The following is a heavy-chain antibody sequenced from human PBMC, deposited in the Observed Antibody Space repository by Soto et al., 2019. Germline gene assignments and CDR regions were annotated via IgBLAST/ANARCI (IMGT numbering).Heavy chain of an antibody. CDR1: GFTFSSYW. CDR3: ARDHHSSSWYFNFY. CDR2: IKQDGSEK. V-gene: IGHV3-7*01. J-gene: IGHJ4*02. Sequence: GGSMRLSCAASGFTFSSYWMSWVRQAPGKGLEWVANIKQDGSEKYYVDSVKGRFTISRDNAKNSLYLQMNSLRAEDTAVYYCARDHHSSSWYFNFYWGQGTLVTVSS. D-gene: IGHD6-13*01.